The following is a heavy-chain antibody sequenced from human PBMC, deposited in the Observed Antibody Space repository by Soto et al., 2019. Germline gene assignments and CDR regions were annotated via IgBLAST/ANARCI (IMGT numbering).Heavy chain of an antibody. CDR3: ASRGRRDYYYYGMDV. V-gene: IGHV1-69*13. J-gene: IGHJ6*02. CDR1: GGTFSSYA. CDR2: IIPIFGTA. Sequence: SVKVSCKASGGTFSSYAISWVRQAPGQGLEWMGGIIPIFGTANCAQKFQGRVTITADESTSTAYMELSSLRSEDTAVYYCASRGRRDYYYYGMDVWGQGTTVTVSS.